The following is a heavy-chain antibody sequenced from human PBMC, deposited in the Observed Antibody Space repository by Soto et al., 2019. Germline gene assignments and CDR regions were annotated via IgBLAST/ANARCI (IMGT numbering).Heavy chain of an antibody. V-gene: IGHV4-59*01. D-gene: IGHD6-19*01. Sequence: QVQLQESGPGLVKPSETLSLTCTVSGDSMNPYYWSWIRQPPGKGLEWIGYIYFSGSTNFNPSLKSPVTLSLDTSKRQFFLKLTSVTAAETAVYYCARAWAVPGSHWGDWGRGPLVTVSS. J-gene: IGHJ4*02. CDR2: IYFSGST. CDR3: ARAWAVPGSHWGD. CDR1: GDSMNPYY.